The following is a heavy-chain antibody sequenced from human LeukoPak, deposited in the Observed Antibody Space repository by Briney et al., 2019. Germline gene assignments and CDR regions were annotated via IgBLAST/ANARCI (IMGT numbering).Heavy chain of an antibody. V-gene: IGHV1-18*01. J-gene: IGHJ4*02. CDR2: INAYNGNT. Sequence: ASVKVSCKASGYTFTSYGISWVRQAPGQGLEWMGWINAYNGNTNYAQKLQGRVTMTTDTSTSTAYMELRSLRSDDTAVYYCARVLYDILTGYSANPLDYWGQGTLVTVSS. CDR1: GYTFTSYG. CDR3: ARVLYDILTGYSANPLDY. D-gene: IGHD3-9*01.